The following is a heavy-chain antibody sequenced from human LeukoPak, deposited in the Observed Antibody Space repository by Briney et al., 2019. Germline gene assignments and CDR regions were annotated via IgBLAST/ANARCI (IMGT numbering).Heavy chain of an antibody. CDR1: RFTLSTYW. Sequence: GGSLRLSCAASRFTLSTYWMSWVRQAPGKGLEWVAHIKQDGSQEYYVDSVKGRFTISRDSAKNSLYLQMNSLRAEDTAVYYCARGVPCDSWSGPHYSDYWGQGTLVTVSS. J-gene: IGHJ4*02. D-gene: IGHD3-3*01. V-gene: IGHV3-7*01. CDR2: IKQDGSQE. CDR3: ARGVPCDSWSGPHYSDY.